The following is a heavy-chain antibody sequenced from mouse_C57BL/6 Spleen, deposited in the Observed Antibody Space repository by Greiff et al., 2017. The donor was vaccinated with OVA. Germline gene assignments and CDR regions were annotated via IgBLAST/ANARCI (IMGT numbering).Heavy chain of an antibody. J-gene: IGHJ3*01. CDR3: ARGDFYDYDGFAY. CDR1: GYAFTNYL. Sequence: VQRVESGAELVRPGTSVKVFCKASGYAFTNYLIEWVKQRPGPGLERIGVINHGCGGTNNNEKCKGKVTLTADKYSSTGYMQLSSLTSEDSAVYFCARGDFYDYDGFAYGGQGTLVTVTA. CDR2: INHGCGGT. V-gene: IGHV1-54*01. D-gene: IGHD2-4*01.